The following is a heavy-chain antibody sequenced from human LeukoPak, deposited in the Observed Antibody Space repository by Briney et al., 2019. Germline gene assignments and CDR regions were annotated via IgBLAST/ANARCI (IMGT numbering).Heavy chain of an antibody. CDR1: GGSISSYS. CDR2: IYYSGTT. J-gene: IGHJ4*02. D-gene: IGHD6-13*01. Sequence: SETLSLTCTVSGGSISSYSWSWIRQPSGKGLEWIGFIYYSGTTNYNPSLRSRVTISVDTSRNQFSLKLTSVTAADTAVYYCARGLGGSWYYFDYWGLGALVTVSS. CDR3: ARGLGGSWYYFDY. V-gene: IGHV4-59*01.